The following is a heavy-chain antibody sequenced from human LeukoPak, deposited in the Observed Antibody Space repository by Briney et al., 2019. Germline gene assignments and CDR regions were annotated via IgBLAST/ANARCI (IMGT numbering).Heavy chain of an antibody. CDR3: TRADFWSGYLPAFSVDY. CDR2: IRSKAYGGTT. V-gene: IGHV3-49*03. J-gene: IGHJ4*02. CDR1: GFTFGDYA. Sequence: GGSLRLSCTASGFTFGDYAMSWFRQAPGKGLEWVGFIRSKAYGGTTEYAASVKGRFTISRDDSKSIAYLQMNSLKTEDTAVYYCTRADFWSGYLPAFSVDYWGQGTLVTVSS. D-gene: IGHD3-3*01.